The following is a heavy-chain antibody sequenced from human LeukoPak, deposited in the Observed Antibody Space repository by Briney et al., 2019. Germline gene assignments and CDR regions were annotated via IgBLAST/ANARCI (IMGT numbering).Heavy chain of an antibody. J-gene: IGHJ4*02. D-gene: IGHD6-13*01. CDR1: GFNFSSYW. V-gene: IGHV3-74*01. CDR3: ARGSPGYSSSYFDY. Sequence: PGGSLRLSCAASGFNFSSYWMHWVRQAPGKGLVWVSRINSDGSSTYYADSVKGRFTISRDNAKNTLYLQMDSLRAEDTAVYYCARGSPGYSSSYFDYWGQGTLVTVSS. CDR2: INSDGSST.